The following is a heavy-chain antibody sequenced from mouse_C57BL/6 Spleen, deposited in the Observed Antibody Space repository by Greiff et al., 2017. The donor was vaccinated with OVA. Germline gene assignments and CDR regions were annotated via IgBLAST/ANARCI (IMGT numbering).Heavy chain of an antibody. CDR1: GYTFTSYW. CDR3: ARDYDYWYFDV. J-gene: IGHJ1*03. Sequence: VQLQQSGAELAKLGASVKLSCKASGYTFTSYWMHWVKQRPGQGLEWIGYINPSSGYTKYNQKFKDKATLTADKSSSTAYMQLSSLTCEDSAVYYCARDYDYWYFDVWGTGTTVTVSS. CDR2: INPSSGYT. D-gene: IGHD2-4*01. V-gene: IGHV1-7*01.